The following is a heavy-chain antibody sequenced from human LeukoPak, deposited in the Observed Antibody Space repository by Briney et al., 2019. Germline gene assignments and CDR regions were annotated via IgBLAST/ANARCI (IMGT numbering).Heavy chain of an antibody. D-gene: IGHD3-10*01. V-gene: IGHV4-4*07. CDR2: IYTSGST. J-gene: IGHJ5*02. Sequence: PSETLSLTCTVSGGSISSYYWSWIRQPAGKGLEWIGRIYTSGSTNYNPSLKSRVTMSVDTSKNQFSLKLSSVTAADTAVYYCARHGFPDHNPLLWFGELYLWFDPWGQGTLVTVSS. CDR1: GGSISSYY. CDR3: ARHGFPDHNPLLWFGELYLWFDP.